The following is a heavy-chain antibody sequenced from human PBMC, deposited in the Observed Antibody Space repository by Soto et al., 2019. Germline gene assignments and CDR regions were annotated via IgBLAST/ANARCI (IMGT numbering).Heavy chain of an antibody. Sequence: XXTLSLPCAVTGGSISSINWWSWVRQPPGKGLEWIGEIFHSGSTNYNPSLKSRVTISVDKSKNQFSLKLSSVTAADTAVYYCASGRGYSYGLDYWGQGTLVTVSS. D-gene: IGHD5-18*01. CDR1: GGSISSINW. J-gene: IGHJ4*02. CDR2: IFHSGST. CDR3: ASGRGYSYGLDY. V-gene: IGHV4-4*02.